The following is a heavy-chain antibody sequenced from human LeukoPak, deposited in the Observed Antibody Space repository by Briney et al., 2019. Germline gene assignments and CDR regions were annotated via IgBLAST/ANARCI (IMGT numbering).Heavy chain of an antibody. V-gene: IGHV5-51*01. CDR2: IYPGDSDT. J-gene: IGHJ4*02. Sequence: GESLKISCKGSGYSFTSSWIGWVRQMPGKGLEWMGIIYPGDSDTRYSPSFQGQVTISADKSISTAYLQWSSLKASDTAMYYCARPGYYGSGRSGNFDYWGQGTLVTVSS. CDR1: GYSFTSSW. CDR3: ARPGYYGSGRSGNFDY. D-gene: IGHD3-10*01.